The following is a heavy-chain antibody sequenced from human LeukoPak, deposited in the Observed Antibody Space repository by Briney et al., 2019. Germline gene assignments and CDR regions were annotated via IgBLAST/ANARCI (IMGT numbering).Heavy chain of an antibody. Sequence: ASVKVSCKASGYTFTSYDINWVRQATGQGLEWMGWMNPNSGNTGYAQKFQGRVTMTRNTSISTAYMELSSLRSDDTAVYYCARGYGVLWFGESNWFDPWGQGTLVTVSS. CDR2: MNPNSGNT. V-gene: IGHV1-8*01. CDR3: ARGYGVLWFGESNWFDP. J-gene: IGHJ5*02. D-gene: IGHD3-10*01. CDR1: GYTFTSYD.